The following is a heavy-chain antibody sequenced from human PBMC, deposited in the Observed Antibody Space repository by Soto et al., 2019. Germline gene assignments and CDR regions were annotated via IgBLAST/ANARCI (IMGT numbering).Heavy chain of an antibody. Sequence: SETLSLPCTVSGGSISSGGYYWSWIRQHPGKGLEWIGYIYYSGSTYYNPSLKSRVTMSLDMSKNQFSLKLSVVTAADTAVYYCARDGGYYSSSSGERFPSWFDPWGQGTLVTVSS. J-gene: IGHJ5*02. CDR1: GGSISSGGYY. CDR3: ARDGGYYSSSSGERFPSWFDP. D-gene: IGHD6-6*01. CDR2: IYYSGST. V-gene: IGHV4-31*03.